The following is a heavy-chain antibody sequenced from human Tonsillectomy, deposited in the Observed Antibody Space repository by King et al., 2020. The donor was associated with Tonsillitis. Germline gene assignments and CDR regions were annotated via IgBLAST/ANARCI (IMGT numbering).Heavy chain of an antibody. CDR2: FHFSGSTFSNP. CDR1: GDSISSNY. J-gene: IGHJ4*02. CDR3: ARGGRLFDY. Sequence: QLQESGPGLVKHSETLSLIFSVSGDSISSNYWTCIRQPPAKGLDCLGCFHFSGSTFSNPYYNPSLKSRVIMSVDASKNQFSLKLNSVTAADTAVYFCARGGRLFDYWGQGTVVTVSS. V-gene: IGHV4-59*01. D-gene: IGHD1-26*01.